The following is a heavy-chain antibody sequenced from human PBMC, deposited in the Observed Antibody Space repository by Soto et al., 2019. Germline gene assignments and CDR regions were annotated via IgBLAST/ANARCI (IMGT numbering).Heavy chain of an antibody. CDR2: SRNKANSYTT. CDR1: GFTFSVHY. V-gene: IGHV3-72*01. Sequence: EVQLVESGGGLVQPGGSLRLSCAASGFTFSVHYMDWVRQAPGKGLEWVGRSRNKANSYTTEYAASVKGRFSISRDESKKSLSLLMNSLKTEDTAVYYCVRSRNYYYMDVWAKGTTVIVS. J-gene: IGHJ6*03. D-gene: IGHD2-2*01. CDR3: VRSRNYYYMDV.